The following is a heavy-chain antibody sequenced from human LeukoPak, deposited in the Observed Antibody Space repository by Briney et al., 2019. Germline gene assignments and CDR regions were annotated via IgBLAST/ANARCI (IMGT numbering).Heavy chain of an antibody. V-gene: IGHV3-23*01. Sequence: PGGSLRLSCAASGFTFSSYAMTWVRQAPGKGLEWVSTITGSGGYTYYADSVKGRFTISRDNSKNMLFLRMNSLRAEDTAVYFCAKQSLYDSSGHFHYWGQGTLVTASS. CDR1: GFTFSSYA. J-gene: IGHJ4*02. CDR3: AKQSLYDSSGHFHY. CDR2: ITGSGGYT. D-gene: IGHD3-22*01.